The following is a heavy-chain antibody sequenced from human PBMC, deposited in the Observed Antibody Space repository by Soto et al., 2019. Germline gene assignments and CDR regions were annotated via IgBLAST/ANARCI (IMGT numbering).Heavy chain of an antibody. J-gene: IGHJ4*02. Sequence: QVQLVESGGGVVQPGRSLRLSCAASGFTFSSYAMHWVRQAPGKGLEWVAVISYDGSNKYYADSVKGRFTISRDNSKNTLYLQMNSLRAEDTAVYYCARGSIASAGNLFDYWGQGTLVTVSS. V-gene: IGHV3-30-3*01. CDR2: ISYDGSNK. CDR1: GFTFSSYA. CDR3: ARGSIASAGNLFDY. D-gene: IGHD6-13*01.